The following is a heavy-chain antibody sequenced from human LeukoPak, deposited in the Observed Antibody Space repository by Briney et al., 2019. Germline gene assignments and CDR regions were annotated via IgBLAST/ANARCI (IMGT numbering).Heavy chain of an antibody. CDR1: GFTVSNYW. CDR3: AAEIVGATTAP. Sequence: GGSLRLSCAVSGFTVSNYWMHWVRQAPGKGLVWVSRINSDGSSTSYADSVKGRFTISRDNAKNTLYLQMNSLRAEDTAVYYCAAEIVGATTAPWGQGTLVTVSS. D-gene: IGHD1-26*01. CDR2: INSDGSST. J-gene: IGHJ5*02. V-gene: IGHV3-74*01.